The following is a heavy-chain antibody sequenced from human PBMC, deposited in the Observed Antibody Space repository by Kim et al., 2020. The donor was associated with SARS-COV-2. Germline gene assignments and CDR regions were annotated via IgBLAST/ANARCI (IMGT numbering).Heavy chain of an antibody. CDR3: ARDRQDIVATIWGMVHSDWYFDL. Sequence: GGSLRLSCAASGFTVSSNYMSWVRQAPGKGLEWVSVIYSGGSTYYADSVKGRFTISRHNSKNTLYLQMNSLRAEDTAVYYCARDRQDIVATIWGMVHSDWYFDLWGRGTLVTVSS. V-gene: IGHV3-53*04. CDR2: IYSGGST. D-gene: IGHD5-12*01. CDR1: GFTVSSNY. J-gene: IGHJ2*01.